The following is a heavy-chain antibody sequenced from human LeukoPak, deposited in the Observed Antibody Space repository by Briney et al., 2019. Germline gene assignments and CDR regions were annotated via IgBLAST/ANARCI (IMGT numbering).Heavy chain of an antibody. D-gene: IGHD1-26*01. Sequence: ASVKVSCKASGYTFTGYYMHWVRQAPGQGLEWMGRINPNSGGTNYAQKFQGRVTMTRDTSISTAYMELSRLRSDDTAVYYCARGVRGSFQPLVYWGQGTLVTVPS. CDR1: GYTFTGYY. V-gene: IGHV1-2*06. CDR3: ARGVRGSFQPLVY. J-gene: IGHJ4*02. CDR2: INPNSGGT.